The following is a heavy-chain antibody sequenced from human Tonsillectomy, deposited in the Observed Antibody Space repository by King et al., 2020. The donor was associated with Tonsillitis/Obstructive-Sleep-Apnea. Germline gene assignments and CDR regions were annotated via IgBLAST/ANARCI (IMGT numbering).Heavy chain of an antibody. D-gene: IGHD2-2*01. CDR2: TSYDGSNK. Sequence: VQLVESGGGVVQPGRSLRLSCAASGFNFDTYGMHWVRQAPGKGLEWLAVTSYDGSNKYYADSVKGRFTISRDNSKNTFYLQMSSLGTEDTAVYYCAKDEMELCSSTSCYLIAYWGQGTLVTVSS. J-gene: IGHJ4*02. CDR1: GFNFDTYG. CDR3: AKDEMELCSSTSCYLIAY. V-gene: IGHV3-30*18.